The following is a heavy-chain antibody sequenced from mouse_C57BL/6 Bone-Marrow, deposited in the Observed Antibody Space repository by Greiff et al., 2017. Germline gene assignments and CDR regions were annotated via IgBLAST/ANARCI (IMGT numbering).Heavy chain of an antibody. CDR2: IDPETGGT. D-gene: IGHD2-4*01. CDR1: GYTFTDYE. V-gene: IGHV1-15*01. CDR3: TRRSYDDDGYAMDY. J-gene: IGHJ4*01. Sequence: VQLQQSGAELVRPGASVTLSCKASGYTFTDYEMHWVKQTPVHGLEWIGAIDPETGGTAYNQKFKGKAILTADKSSSTAYMELRSLTSEDSAVYYGTRRSYDDDGYAMDYWGQGTSVTVSS.